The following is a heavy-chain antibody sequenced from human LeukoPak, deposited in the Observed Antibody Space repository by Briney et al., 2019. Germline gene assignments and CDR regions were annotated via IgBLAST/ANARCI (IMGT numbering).Heavy chain of an antibody. Sequence: GASVKVSCKVSGYTLTELSMHWVRQAPGKGLEWMGGFDPGDGETIYAQKFQGRVTMTEDTSTDTAYMELSSLRSEDTAVYYCATGRSYDFWSGPAGHYWGQGTLVTVSS. J-gene: IGHJ4*02. V-gene: IGHV1-24*01. CDR1: GYTLTELS. CDR3: ATGRSYDFWSGPAGHY. CDR2: FDPGDGET. D-gene: IGHD3-3*01.